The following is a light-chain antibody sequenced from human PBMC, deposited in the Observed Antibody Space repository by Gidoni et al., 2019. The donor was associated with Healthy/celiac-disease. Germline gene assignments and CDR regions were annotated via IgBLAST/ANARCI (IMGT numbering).Light chain of an antibody. V-gene: IGKV1-8*01. CDR3: QQYYSYPYT. Sequence: AIRITQSPSSFSASTGDRVTITCRASQGISSYLAWYQQKPGKAPKLLIYAASTLQSGVPSRFSGSGSGTDFTLTISCLQSEDFATYYCQQYYSYPYTFXQXTKLEIK. J-gene: IGKJ2*01. CDR2: AAS. CDR1: QGISSY.